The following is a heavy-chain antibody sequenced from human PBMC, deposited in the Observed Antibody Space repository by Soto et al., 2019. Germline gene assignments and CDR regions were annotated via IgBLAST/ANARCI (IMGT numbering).Heavy chain of an antibody. D-gene: IGHD1-26*01. V-gene: IGHV4-39*01. CDR3: ARLPKVGATKARFDP. J-gene: IGHJ5*02. Sequence: QLQLQESGPGLVKPSETLSLTCTVSGGSISSSSYYWGWIRQPPGKGLEWIGSIYYSGSTYYNPSLKSRVTISVDTSKNQFSLKLSSVTAADTAVYYCARLPKVGATKARFDPWGQGTLVTVSS. CDR2: IYYSGST. CDR1: GGSISSSSYY.